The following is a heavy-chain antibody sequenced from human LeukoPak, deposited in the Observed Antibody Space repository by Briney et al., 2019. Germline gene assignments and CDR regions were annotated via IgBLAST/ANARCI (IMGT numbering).Heavy chain of an antibody. V-gene: IGHV3-11*04. J-gene: IGHJ3*02. D-gene: IGHD1-26*01. CDR2: ISSSGSTI. Sequence: KSGGSLRLSCAASGFTFSDYYMSWIRQAPGKGLEWVSYISSSGSTIYYADSVKGRFTISRDNAKNSLYLQMNSLRAEDTAVYYCARENSGSYSDAFDIWGQGTMVTVSS. CDR3: ARENSGSYSDAFDI. CDR1: GFTFSDYY.